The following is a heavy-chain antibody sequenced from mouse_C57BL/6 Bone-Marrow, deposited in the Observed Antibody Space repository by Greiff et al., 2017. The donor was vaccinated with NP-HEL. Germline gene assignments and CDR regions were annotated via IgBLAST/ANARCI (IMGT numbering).Heavy chain of an antibody. CDR1: GYSITSGYY. Sequence: EVQRVESGPGLVKPSQSLSLTCSVTGYSITSGYYWNWIRQFPGNKLEWMGYISYDGSNNYNPSLKNRISITRDTSKNQFFLKLNSVTTEDTATYYCARAPYYSNYAWFAYWGQGTLVTVSA. D-gene: IGHD2-5*01. V-gene: IGHV3-6*01. CDR3: ARAPYYSNYAWFAY. CDR2: ISYDGSN. J-gene: IGHJ3*01.